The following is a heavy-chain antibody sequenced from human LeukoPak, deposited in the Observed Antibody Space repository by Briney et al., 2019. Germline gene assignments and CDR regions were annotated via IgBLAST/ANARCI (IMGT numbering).Heavy chain of an antibody. D-gene: IGHD6-19*01. CDR2: ISSSSSYI. Sequence: GGSLRLSCAASGFTFSSYSMNWVRQAPGKGLEWVSSISSSSSYIYYADSVKGRFTISRDNDKNSLYLQMNSLRAEDTAVYYCARDVYSSGWTFDYWGQGTLVTVSS. V-gene: IGHV3-21*01. CDR3: ARDVYSSGWTFDY. J-gene: IGHJ4*02. CDR1: GFTFSSYS.